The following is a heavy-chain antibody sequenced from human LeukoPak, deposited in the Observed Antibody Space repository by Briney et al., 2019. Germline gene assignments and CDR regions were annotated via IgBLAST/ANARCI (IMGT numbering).Heavy chain of an antibody. V-gene: IGHV4-59*01. CDR3: ARGLRDYGGNNYYYYMDV. Sequence: SQTLSLTCTVSGGSISSYYWSWIRQPPGKGLEWIGYMYYSGSANYNPSLKSRVTISADASKNQFSLKLRSVTAADTAVYYCARGLRDYGGNNYYYYMDVWGKGTTVTVSS. CDR2: MYYSGSA. CDR1: GGSISSYY. D-gene: IGHD4-23*01. J-gene: IGHJ6*03.